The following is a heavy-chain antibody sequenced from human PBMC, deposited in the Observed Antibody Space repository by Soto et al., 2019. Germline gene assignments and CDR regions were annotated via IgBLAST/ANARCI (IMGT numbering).Heavy chain of an antibody. D-gene: IGHD1-20*01. V-gene: IGHV1-69*13. J-gene: IGHJ4*02. CDR1: GGTFSSYA. Sequence: SVKVSCKASGGTFSSYAISWVRQAPGQGLEWMGGIIPIFGTANYAQKFQGRVTITADESTSTAYMELSSLRSEDTAVYYCAIVRGRYNWTPNDYCGQRTLVPVSS. CDR2: IIPIFGTA. CDR3: AIVRGRYNWTPNDY.